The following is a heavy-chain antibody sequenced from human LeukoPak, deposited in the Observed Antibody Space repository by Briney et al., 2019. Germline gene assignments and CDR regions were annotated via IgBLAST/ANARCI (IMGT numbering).Heavy chain of an antibody. D-gene: IGHD1-26*01. CDR3: AKGGKWDVTPFDY. CDR1: GFTFSSYG. V-gene: IGHV3-30*18. Sequence: GRSLRLSCAASGFTFSSYGMHWVRQAPGKGLEWVAVISYDGSNKYYADSVKGRFTISRDNSKNTLYLQVNSLRAEDTAVYYCAKGGKWDVTPFDYWGQGTLVTVSS. CDR2: ISYDGSNK. J-gene: IGHJ4*02.